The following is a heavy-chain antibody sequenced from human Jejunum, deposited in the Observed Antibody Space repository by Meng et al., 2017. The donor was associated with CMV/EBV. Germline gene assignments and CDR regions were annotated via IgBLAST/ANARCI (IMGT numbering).Heavy chain of an antibody. CDR1: FRNYG. CDR3: ARGPEAVLGVLYYYGMDV. Sequence: FRNYGMHWVRQAPGKGLEWVAFIRYDAAYKYCSDSMKGRFTISRDNSENTLYLQMNSVRADDTAVYYCARGPEAVLGVLYYYGMDVWGQGTTVTVSS. D-gene: IGHD1-14*01. J-gene: IGHJ6*02. CDR2: IRYDAAYK. V-gene: IGHV3-30*02.